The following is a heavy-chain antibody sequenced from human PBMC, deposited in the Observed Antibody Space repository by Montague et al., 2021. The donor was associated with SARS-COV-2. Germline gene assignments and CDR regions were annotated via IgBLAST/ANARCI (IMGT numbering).Heavy chain of an antibody. J-gene: IGHJ4*02. Sequence: SETLSLTCSVSGYFIGTGYYWGWIRQSPGKGLEWIGSNYLHGNAYYNPSLNSRVTISLDMSNNQFSLRLTSVTTSGTAVYYCARGRVTRAGFDYWGQGIRVIVSS. CDR1: GYFIGTGYY. CDR3: ARGRVTRAGFDY. D-gene: IGHD2-21*02. CDR2: NYLHGNA. V-gene: IGHV4-38-2*02.